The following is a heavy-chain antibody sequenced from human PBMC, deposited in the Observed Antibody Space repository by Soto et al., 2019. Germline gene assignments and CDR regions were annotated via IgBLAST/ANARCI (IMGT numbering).Heavy chain of an antibody. V-gene: IGHV4-4*07. Sequence: SLTCTVSGGSISSYYWSWIRQPAGKGLEWIGRIYTSGSTNYNPSLKSRVTMSVDTSKNQFSLKLSSVTAADTAVYYCARDLLAPSSWYPYNWFDPWGQGTLVTVSS. J-gene: IGHJ5*02. CDR1: GGSISSYY. D-gene: IGHD6-13*01. CDR2: IYTSGST. CDR3: ARDLLAPSSWYPYNWFDP.